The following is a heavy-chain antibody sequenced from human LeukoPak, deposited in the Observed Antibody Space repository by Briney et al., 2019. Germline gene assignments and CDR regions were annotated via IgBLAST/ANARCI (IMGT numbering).Heavy chain of an antibody. CDR2: IKQDGSEK. Sequence: GGSLRLSCAASGFTFTTYWMSWVRQAPGEGLEWLASIKQDGSEKNYVDSVKGRFTISRDNAKNSLFLQMNNLRTEDTVVYFCARGGWFFGSRTSASGYWGQGILVTVSS. V-gene: IGHV3-7*01. J-gene: IGHJ4*02. D-gene: IGHD3-10*01. CDR3: ARGGWFFGSRTSASGY. CDR1: GFTFTTYW.